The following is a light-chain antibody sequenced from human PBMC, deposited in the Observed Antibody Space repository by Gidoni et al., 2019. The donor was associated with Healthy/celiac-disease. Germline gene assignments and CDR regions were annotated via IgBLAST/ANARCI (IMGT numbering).Light chain of an antibody. CDR2: GAS. J-gene: IGKJ4*01. Sequence: ETVLTPSPVTLSVSSGERAALSCSASETIDYKLDWYQQKPGQAPRLLIYGASIRATGVPDRFRGSGSWTEFTLTISSLQSDDFAFYYCQQYSNWPPFTFGGGTKVEMK. CDR1: ETIDYK. CDR3: QQYSNWPPFT. V-gene: IGKV3-15*01.